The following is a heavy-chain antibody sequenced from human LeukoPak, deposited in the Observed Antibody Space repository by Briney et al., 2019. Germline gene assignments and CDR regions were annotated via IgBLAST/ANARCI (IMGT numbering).Heavy chain of an antibody. CDR2: IRNSGGYT. J-gene: IGHJ4*02. Sequence: GGSLRLSCAASGFTFSDYFMTWIRQAPGKGLEWVSYIRNSGGYTSYADSVKGRFTISRDNAKNSLYLQMNSLRAEDTAVYYCTRDVSDRSDGFDCWGQGTLVTVSS. CDR3: TRDVSDRSDGFDC. D-gene: IGHD6-19*01. CDR1: GFTFSDYF. V-gene: IGHV3-11*06.